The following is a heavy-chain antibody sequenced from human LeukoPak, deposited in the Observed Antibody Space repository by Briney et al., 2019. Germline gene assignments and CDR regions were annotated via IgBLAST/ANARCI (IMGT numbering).Heavy chain of an antibody. CDR3: ARERQNKDFWSGGDY. CDR1: GFPFSTYW. CDR2: IKQDGSEK. V-gene: IGHV3-7*01. J-gene: IGHJ4*02. D-gene: IGHD3-3*01. Sequence: PGGSLSLSCAASGFPFSTYWMSWVRQAPGKGLEWGANIKQDGSEKYYVDSVKGRFTISRDNAKNSLSLQMNTLRPEDTAVYYCARERQNKDFWSGGDYWGQGTLVTVSS.